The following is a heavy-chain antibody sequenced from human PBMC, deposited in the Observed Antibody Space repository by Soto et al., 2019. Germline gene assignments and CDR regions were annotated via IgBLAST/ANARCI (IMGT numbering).Heavy chain of an antibody. D-gene: IGHD3-16*01. CDR2: ITGSGYST. Sequence: EVQLLESGGGLVQPGGSLRLSCAASGFTFSSYAMSWVRQAPGKGLEWVSGITGSGYSTYYADSVKGRFTISRDNSKNTLFLQMNSLRAEDTALYYCAKPVTCAGGKYFDWWGQGTRVTVSS. J-gene: IGHJ4*02. V-gene: IGHV3-23*01. CDR3: AKPVTCAGGKYFDW. CDR1: GFTFSSYA.